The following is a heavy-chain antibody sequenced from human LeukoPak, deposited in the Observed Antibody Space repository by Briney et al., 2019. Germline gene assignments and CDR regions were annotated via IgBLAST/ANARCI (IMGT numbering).Heavy chain of an antibody. D-gene: IGHD6-19*01. Sequence: PGRSLRLSCAASGFTFSSYGMHWVRQAPGKGLEWVAVIWYDGSNKYYADSVKGRFTISRDNSKNTLYLQMYSLRAEDTAVYYCARGNGSGWYLDYWGQGTLVTVSS. CDR2: IWYDGSNK. CDR3: ARGNGSGWYLDY. V-gene: IGHV3-33*01. J-gene: IGHJ4*02. CDR1: GFTFSSYG.